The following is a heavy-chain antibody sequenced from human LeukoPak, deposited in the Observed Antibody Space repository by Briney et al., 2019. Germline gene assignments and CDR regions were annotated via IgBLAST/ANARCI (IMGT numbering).Heavy chain of an antibody. V-gene: IGHV4-38-2*02. Sequence: PSETLSLTCTVSGYSISSGYYWGWIRQPPGKGLEWIGSIYHSGSTYYNPSLKSRVTISVDTSKNQFSLKLSSVTAADTAVYYCAREVGGSLGYYYYMDVWGKGTTVTVSS. D-gene: IGHD1-26*01. CDR3: AREVGGSLGYYYYMDV. J-gene: IGHJ6*03. CDR2: IYHSGST. CDR1: GYSISSGYY.